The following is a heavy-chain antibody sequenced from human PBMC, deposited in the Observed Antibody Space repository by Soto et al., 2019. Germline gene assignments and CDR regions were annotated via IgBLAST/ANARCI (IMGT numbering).Heavy chain of an antibody. V-gene: IGHV3-23*01. D-gene: IGHD2-2*01. CDR1: GFTFSSYA. J-gene: IGHJ4*02. CDR3: ALSYCSSTSCYFSGYDQPVDY. CDR2: ISGSGGST. Sequence: PGGSLRLSCAASGFTFSSYAMSWVRQAPGKGLEWVSAISGSGGSTYYADSVKGRFTISRDNSKNTLYLQMNSLRAEDTAVYYCALSYCSSTSCYFSGYDQPVDYWGQGTLVTVSS.